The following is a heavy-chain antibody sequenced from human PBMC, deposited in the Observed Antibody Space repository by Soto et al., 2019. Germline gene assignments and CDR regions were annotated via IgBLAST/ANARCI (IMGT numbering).Heavy chain of an antibody. CDR2: INPNSGGT. Sequence: ASVKVSCKASGYTFTGYYMHWVRQAPGQGLEWMGWINPNSGGTNYAQKFQGWVTMTRDTSISTAYMELSRLRSDDTAVYYCAREGYDYVWGSYSYHPPKDTAFDISGQGTMVTVSS. D-gene: IGHD3-16*02. CDR1: GYTFTGYY. J-gene: IGHJ3*02. CDR3: AREGYDYVWGSYSYHPPKDTAFDI. V-gene: IGHV1-2*04.